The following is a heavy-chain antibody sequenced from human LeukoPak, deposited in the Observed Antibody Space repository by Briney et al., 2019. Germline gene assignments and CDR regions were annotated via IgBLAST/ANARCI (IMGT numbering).Heavy chain of an antibody. J-gene: IGHJ4*02. CDR3: ARSRYGTTWSSSWEFDY. V-gene: IGHV3-66*01. CDR1: GFTVSSNY. D-gene: IGHD6-13*01. Sequence: GGSLRLSCAASGFTVSSNYMNWVRQAPGKGLEWVSVIYSGGSTCYADSVKGRFTISRDNSKNTLYLQMNSLRAEDTAVYYCARSRYGTTWSSSWEFDYWGQGTLVTVSS. CDR2: IYSGGST.